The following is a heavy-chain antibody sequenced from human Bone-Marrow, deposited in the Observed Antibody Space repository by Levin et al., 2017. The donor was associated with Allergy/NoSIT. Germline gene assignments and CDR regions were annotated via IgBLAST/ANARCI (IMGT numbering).Heavy chain of an antibody. D-gene: IGHD2-2*01. CDR2: ISTKSHYT. Sequence: GGSLRLSCEVSGFTFSDYYMNWIRQAPGKGLEWVGYISTKSHYTNYADSVKGRFTISRDNAKNSLYLQMDSLRAEDTAVYYCTRDKCSTCKRDDPFHMWGQGTMVTVSS. CDR1: GFTFSDYY. CDR3: TRDKCSTCKRDDPFHM. J-gene: IGHJ3*02. V-gene: IGHV3-11*05.